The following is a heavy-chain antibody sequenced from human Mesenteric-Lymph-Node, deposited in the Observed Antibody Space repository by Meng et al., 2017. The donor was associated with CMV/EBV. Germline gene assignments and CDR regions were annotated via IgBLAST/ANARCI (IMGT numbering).Heavy chain of an antibody. D-gene: IGHD3-22*01. CDR2: INPSGGST. Sequence: FTSYYMHWVRQPPGQGLEWMGIINPSGGSTSYAQKFQGRVTMTRDTSTSTVYMELSSLRSEDTAVYYCARDHYYDSSGYYYENWFDPWGQGTLVTVSS. V-gene: IGHV1-46*01. J-gene: IGHJ5*02. CDR3: ARDHYYDSSGYYYENWFDP. CDR1: FTSYY.